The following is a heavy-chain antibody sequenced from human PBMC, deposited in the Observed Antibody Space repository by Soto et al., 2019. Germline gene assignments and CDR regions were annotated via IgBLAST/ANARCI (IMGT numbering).Heavy chain of an antibody. V-gene: IGHV3-15*07. CDR2: IRSNADGGTA. CDR1: GFTFSNAW. CDR3: TTSISGLVTGH. J-gene: IGHJ4*02. Sequence: GGSLRLSCAASGFTFSNAWMNWVRQDPGKGLEWVGRIRSNADGGTADYAAPVKGRFTFSRDDSQNTLFLQTTSLKTEDTAVYFCTTSISGLVTGHWGQGTLVTVSS. D-gene: IGHD3-3*01.